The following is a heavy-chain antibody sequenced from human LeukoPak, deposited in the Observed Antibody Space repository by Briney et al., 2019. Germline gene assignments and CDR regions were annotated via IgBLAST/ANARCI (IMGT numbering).Heavy chain of an antibody. CDR1: GGSLSGYY. Sequence: SETLSLTCAVYGGSLSGYYWSWIRQPPGKGLEWIGEINHSGSTNYNPSLKSRVTILVDTSKSQFYLQLSSVTAADTAVYYCARGYYDREVWFDPWGQGPLVTVSS. J-gene: IGHJ5*02. V-gene: IGHV4-34*01. D-gene: IGHD3-10*02. CDR3: ARGYYDREVWFDP. CDR2: INHSGST.